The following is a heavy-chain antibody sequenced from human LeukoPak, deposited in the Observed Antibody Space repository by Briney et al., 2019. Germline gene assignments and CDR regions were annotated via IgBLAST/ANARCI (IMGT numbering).Heavy chain of an antibody. CDR3: ARVIRAYCGGDCYSEFFDY. D-gene: IGHD2-21*02. CDR1: GGSISSYY. Sequence: SETLSLTCTVSGGSISSYYWSWIRQPAGKGLEWIGRIYTSGSTNYNPSLKSRVTMSVDTSKNQFSLKLSSVTAADTAVYYCARVIRAYCGGDCYSEFFDYWGQGTLVTVSS. J-gene: IGHJ4*02. CDR2: IYTSGST. V-gene: IGHV4-4*07.